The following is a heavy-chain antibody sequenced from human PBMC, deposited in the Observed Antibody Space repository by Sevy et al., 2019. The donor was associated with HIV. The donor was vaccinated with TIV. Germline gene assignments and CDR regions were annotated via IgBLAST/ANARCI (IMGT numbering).Heavy chain of an antibody. CDR3: AKGELALEFHD. CDR1: GVSMSTTSW. CDR2: VHQSGNA. Sequence: SETLSLTCAVSGVSMSTTSWWSWVRQSPGKGLEWIGEVHQSGNANYKPSLKGRVTISADKSKNQLSLKLTSVTAADTAVYYCAKGELALEFHDWGQGALVTVSS. J-gene: IGHJ4*02. V-gene: IGHV4-4*02. D-gene: IGHD6-13*01.